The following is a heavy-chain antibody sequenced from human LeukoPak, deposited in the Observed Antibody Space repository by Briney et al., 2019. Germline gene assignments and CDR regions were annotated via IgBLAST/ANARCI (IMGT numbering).Heavy chain of an antibody. D-gene: IGHD3-3*01. CDR2: ISSSGSTI. CDR1: GFTFSSYE. V-gene: IGHV3-48*03. Sequence: PGGSLRLSCAASGFTFSSYEMHWVRQAPGKGLEWVSYISSSGSTIYYADSVKGRFTISRDNAKNSLYLQMNSLRAEDTAVYYCASPSSDFWSGYYVYWGQGTLVTVSS. J-gene: IGHJ4*02. CDR3: ASPSSDFWSGYYVY.